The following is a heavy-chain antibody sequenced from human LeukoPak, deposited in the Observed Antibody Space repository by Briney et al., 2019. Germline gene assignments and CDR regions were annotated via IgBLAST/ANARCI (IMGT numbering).Heavy chain of an antibody. CDR3: AREADCSGGSCYY. CDR1: GGSFSAYY. Sequence: SETLSLTCAVYGGSFSAYYWTWIRQPPGKGLEWIGEINHSGSSNYNSSLRSRVTISVDTSYKQFSLRLSSVTAADTAVYYCAREADCSGGSCYYWGQGTLVTVSS. V-gene: IGHV4-34*01. J-gene: IGHJ4*02. CDR2: INHSGSS. D-gene: IGHD2-15*01.